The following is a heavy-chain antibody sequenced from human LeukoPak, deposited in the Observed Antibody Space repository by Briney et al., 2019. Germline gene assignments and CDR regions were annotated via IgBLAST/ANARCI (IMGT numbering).Heavy chain of an antibody. CDR2: IRSDGSDT. J-gene: IGHJ4*02. Sequence: GGSLRLSCAASGFTLSSYGMHWVRQAPGKGLEWVTFIRSDGSDTYYADSVKGRFTISRDNSMNTLYLQMNSLRPEYTAVYYCAKGEGVRYFDYWGQGTLVTVSS. D-gene: IGHD1-1*01. CDR3: AKGEGVRYFDY. V-gene: IGHV3-30*02. CDR1: GFTLSSYG.